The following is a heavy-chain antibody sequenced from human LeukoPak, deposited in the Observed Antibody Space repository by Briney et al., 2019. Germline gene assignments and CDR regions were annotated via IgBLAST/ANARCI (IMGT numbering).Heavy chain of an antibody. V-gene: IGHV4-30-2*01. Sequence: KTSETLSLTCAVSGGSISSGGYSWSWIRQPPGKGLEWIGYIYHSGSTYYNPSLKSRVTISVDRSKNQFSLKLSSVTAADTAVYYRARSQQQLVLRGAFDIWGQGTMVTVSS. CDR1: GGSISSGGYS. D-gene: IGHD6-13*01. J-gene: IGHJ3*02. CDR2: IYHSGST. CDR3: ARSQQQLVLRGAFDI.